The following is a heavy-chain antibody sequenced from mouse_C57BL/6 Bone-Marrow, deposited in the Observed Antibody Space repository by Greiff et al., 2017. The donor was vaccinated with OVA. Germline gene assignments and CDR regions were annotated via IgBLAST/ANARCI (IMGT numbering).Heavy chain of an antibody. Sequence: QVQLQQPGAELVKPGASVKLSCKASGYTFTSYWMQWVKQRPGQGLEWIGEIDPSDSYTNYNQKFKGKATLTVDTSSSTAYMQHSSVTSEDSAVNYCARGITTVGVEDWGQGNTRTVSS. CDR1: GYTFTSYW. CDR3: ARGITTVGVED. J-gene: IGHJ2*01. CDR2: IDPSDSYT. D-gene: IGHD1-1*01. V-gene: IGHV1-50*01.